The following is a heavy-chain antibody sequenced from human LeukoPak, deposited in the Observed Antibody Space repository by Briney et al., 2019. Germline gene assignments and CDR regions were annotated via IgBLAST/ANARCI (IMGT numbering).Heavy chain of an antibody. CDR3: ARARSIRYCSGGSCYSNYYYGMDV. V-gene: IGHV4-39*07. CDR1: GGSISSSSYY. J-gene: IGHJ6*02. Sequence: SETLSLTCTVSGGSISSSSYYWGWIRQPPGKGLEWIGSIYYSGSTYYNPSLKSRVTISVDTSKNNFSLKLTSVTAADTAVYYCARARSIRYCSGGSCYSNYYYGMDVWGQGTTVTVSS. CDR2: IYYSGST. D-gene: IGHD2-15*01.